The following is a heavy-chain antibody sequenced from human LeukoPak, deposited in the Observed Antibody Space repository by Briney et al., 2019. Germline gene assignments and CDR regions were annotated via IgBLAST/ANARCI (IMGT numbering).Heavy chain of an antibody. CDR2: TWYDGSNN. J-gene: IGHJ3*02. CDR3: ARDRYFGSDGFDI. V-gene: IGHV3-33*01. CDR1: GFIFSEHG. Sequence: GGSLRLSCAASGFIFSEHGMHWVRQAPGKEPEWVTVTWYDGSNNHYADSVKGRFTISRDNSKNTVFLEMNSLRAEDTAVYHCARDRYFGSDGFDIWGPGTMVIVSS. D-gene: IGHD3-10*01.